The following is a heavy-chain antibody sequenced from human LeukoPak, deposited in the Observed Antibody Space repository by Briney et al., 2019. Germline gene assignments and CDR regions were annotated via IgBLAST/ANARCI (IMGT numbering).Heavy chain of an antibody. CDR1: GYTFTSYT. V-gene: IGHV1-18*01. D-gene: IGHD6-13*01. CDR3: ARDRASSPFDS. CDR2: ISAYNGNT. J-gene: IGHJ4*02. Sequence: ASVKVSCKASGYTFTSYTITWVRQAPGQGLEWMGWISAYNGNTNYAQKLQGRVAMTTDTSTSTAYMELRSLRSDDTAVYYCARDRASSPFDSWGQGTLVTVSS.